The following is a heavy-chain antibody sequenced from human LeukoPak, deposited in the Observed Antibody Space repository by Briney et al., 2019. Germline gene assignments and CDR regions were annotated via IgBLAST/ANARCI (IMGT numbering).Heavy chain of an antibody. J-gene: IGHJ4*02. D-gene: IGHD2-15*01. Sequence: GGSLRLSCTASGFAFRNYNMNCVRQTPGKGLEWISSITTGGDYIYSAVSLKGRFTISRNDAKNSLYLQMNRLRAEDTGVYFCARARQSRGRNCSGGTCSPPDYWGQGSLVTVSS. CDR3: ARARQSRGRNCSGGTCSPPDY. V-gene: IGHV3-21*01. CDR1: GFAFRNYN. CDR2: ITTGGDYI.